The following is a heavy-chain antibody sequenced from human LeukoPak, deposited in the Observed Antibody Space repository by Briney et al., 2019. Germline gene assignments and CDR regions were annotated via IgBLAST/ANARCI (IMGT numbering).Heavy chain of an antibody. CDR2: IYHSGST. CDR3: ASTGSKYDVLTGPGYCDY. Sequence: SETLSLTCAVSGGSITSGNWWSWVRQPPGKGLEWIGEIYHSGSTNYNPSLKSRVTISVDKSKNQFSLILNSVTAADTAVYYCASTGSKYDVLTGPGYCDYWGQGTLVTVSS. D-gene: IGHD3-9*01. V-gene: IGHV4-4*02. CDR1: GGSITSGNW. J-gene: IGHJ4*02.